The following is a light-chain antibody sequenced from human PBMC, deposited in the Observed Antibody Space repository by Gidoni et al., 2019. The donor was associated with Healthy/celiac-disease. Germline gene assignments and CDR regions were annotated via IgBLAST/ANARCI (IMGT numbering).Light chain of an antibody. CDR2: GAS. CDR3: QQYGSSPWYS. J-gene: IGKJ2*03. V-gene: IGKV3-20*01. CDR1: QSVSSSY. Sequence: EIVLTQSPGTLSLSPGERATLSCRASQSVSSSYLAWYQQKPGQAPRLLIYGASSRATGIPDRFSGSGSGTDFTLTISRLEPEDFAVYYCQQYGSSPWYSFGQXTKLEIK.